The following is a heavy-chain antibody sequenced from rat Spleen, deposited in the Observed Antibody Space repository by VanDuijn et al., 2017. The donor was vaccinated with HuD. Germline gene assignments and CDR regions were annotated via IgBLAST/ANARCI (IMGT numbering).Heavy chain of an antibody. J-gene: IGHJ2*01. Sequence: EVQLVESGGGLVQPGRSLKISCAASGFTFSHYAMAWVRQAPKKGLEWVAAIVDDGSNTFYRDSVKGRFTISRDNAKSTLYLQMDSLRSEDTATYYCARQWDYWGQGVMVTVSS. V-gene: IGHV5-17*01. CDR1: GFTFSHYA. CDR3: ARQWDY. CDR2: IVDDGSNT.